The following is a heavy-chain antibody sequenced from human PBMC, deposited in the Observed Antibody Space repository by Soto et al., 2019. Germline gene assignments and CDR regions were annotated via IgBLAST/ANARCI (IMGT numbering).Heavy chain of an antibody. V-gene: IGHV3-21*01. Sequence: GGSLRLSCAASGFTFSSYSMNWVRQAPGKGLEWVSSISSSSSYIYYADSVKGRFTISRDNAKNSLYLQMNGLRAEDTAVYYCARDKYRRDSTSCYGCYYYYYMDVWGKGTTVTVSS. CDR1: GFTFSSYS. CDR2: ISSSSSYI. CDR3: ARDKYRRDSTSCYGCYYYYYMDV. D-gene: IGHD2-2*01. J-gene: IGHJ6*03.